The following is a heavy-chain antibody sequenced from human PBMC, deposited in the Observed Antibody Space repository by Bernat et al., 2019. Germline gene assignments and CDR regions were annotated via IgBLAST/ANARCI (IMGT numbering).Heavy chain of an antibody. V-gene: IGHV3-15*01. CDR3: AREDDGGAFDI. D-gene: IGHD1-1*01. CDR2: IKSKTDGGTT. Sequence: EVQLVESGGGLVKPGGSLRLSCAASGFTFSNAWMSWVRQAPGKGLEWVGRIKSKTDGGTTDYAAPVKGRFTISRDDSKNTLYLQMNSLRAEDTAVYYCAREDDGGAFDIWGQGTMVTVSS. J-gene: IGHJ3*02. CDR1: GFTFSNAW.